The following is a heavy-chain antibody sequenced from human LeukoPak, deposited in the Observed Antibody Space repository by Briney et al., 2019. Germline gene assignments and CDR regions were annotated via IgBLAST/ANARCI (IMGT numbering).Heavy chain of an antibody. Sequence: SETLSLTCTVYGGSFSDFHWSWIRLPPGKGLEWIGEINHSGNTNYNPSLKSRVTISIDTSKNQFSLKLSSVTAADTAVYYCARGKVTRDWYFDLWGRGTLVAVSS. CDR1: GGSFSDFH. D-gene: IGHD4-17*01. CDR2: INHSGNT. J-gene: IGHJ2*01. V-gene: IGHV4-34*01. CDR3: ARGKVTRDWYFDL.